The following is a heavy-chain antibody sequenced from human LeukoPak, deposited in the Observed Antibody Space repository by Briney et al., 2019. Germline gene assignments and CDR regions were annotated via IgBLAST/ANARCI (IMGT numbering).Heavy chain of an antibody. CDR3: ARDRDYSGYDFDY. D-gene: IGHD5-12*01. J-gene: IGHJ4*02. CDR1: GYTFTGYY. Sequence: ASVKVSCKASGYTFTGYYMHWVRQAPGQGLEWMGWINPNSGGTNYAQKLQGRVTMTTDTSTSTAYMELRSLRSDDTAVYYCARDRDYSGYDFDYWGQGTLVTVSS. V-gene: IGHV1-2*02. CDR2: INPNSGGT.